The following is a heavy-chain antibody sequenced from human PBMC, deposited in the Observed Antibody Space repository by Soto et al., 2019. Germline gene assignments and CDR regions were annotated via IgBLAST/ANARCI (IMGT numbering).Heavy chain of an antibody. CDR2: INAYNGNT. CDR1: GYTFTSYG. D-gene: IGHD6-19*01. J-gene: IGHJ4*02. Sequence: QVQLVQSGAEVKKPGASVKVSCKASGYTFTSYGISWVRQAPGQGLEWMGWINAYNGNTNYAQKFQGRVTMTTHTSTSTAYMELRSVRSDDTAVYYCASDPVAGTYFDYWGQGTLVTVSS. CDR3: ASDPVAGTYFDY. V-gene: IGHV1-18*01.